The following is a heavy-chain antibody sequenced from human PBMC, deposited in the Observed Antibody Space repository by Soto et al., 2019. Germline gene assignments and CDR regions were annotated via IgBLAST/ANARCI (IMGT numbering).Heavy chain of an antibody. CDR2: IYYSGST. V-gene: IGHV4-39*01. D-gene: IGHD3-9*01. J-gene: IGHJ4*02. CDR1: GGSVSSSNYY. CDR3: ARLEGLATISYYFDY. Sequence: SETLSLTCTVSGGSVSSSNYYWGWIRQSPGKGLERIGSIYYSGSTYYNPSLESRVTISVDKSKNQFSLKVISVTAADTAVYYCARLEGLATISYYFDYWGQGTLVTVSS.